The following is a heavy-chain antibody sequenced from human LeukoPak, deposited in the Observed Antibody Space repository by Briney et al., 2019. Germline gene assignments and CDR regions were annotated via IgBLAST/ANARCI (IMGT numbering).Heavy chain of an antibody. CDR3: ARTQKTYSSGWYVSPHYFDY. V-gene: IGHV4-34*01. CDR1: GGSFSGYY. J-gene: IGHJ4*02. CDR2: INHSGST. D-gene: IGHD6-19*01. Sequence: SETLSLTCAVYGGSFSGYYWSWIRQPPGKGLEWIGEINHSGSTNYNPSLKSRVTISVDTSKNQFSLKLSSVTAADTAVYYCARTQKTYSSGWYVSPHYFDYWGQGTLVTVSS.